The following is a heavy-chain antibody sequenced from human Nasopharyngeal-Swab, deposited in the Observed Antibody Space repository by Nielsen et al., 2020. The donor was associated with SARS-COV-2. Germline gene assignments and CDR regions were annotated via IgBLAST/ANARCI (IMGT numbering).Heavy chain of an antibody. CDR2: ICSGGTT. V-gene: IGHV4-39*01. J-gene: IGHJ3*02. CDR3: ARQRNHVFDI. Sequence: RQAPGKGLEWIGSICSGGTTYYNASLKSRVTISVDTSKSQFSLKLPSVTAADTAMYYCARQRNHVFDIWARGQWSPSPQ.